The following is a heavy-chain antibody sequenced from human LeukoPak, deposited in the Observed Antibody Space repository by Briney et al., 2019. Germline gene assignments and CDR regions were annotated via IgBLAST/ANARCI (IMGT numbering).Heavy chain of an antibody. CDR1: GFTFSSSW. Sequence: QPGGSLRLSCTASGFTFSSSWMHWVRQAPGKGLVWVSRIHSDGTTATYADSVKGRFTISRDNAKSTLYLQMNSLRVEDTAIYYCARDETATGKLFQHWGQGTLVTVSS. V-gene: IGHV3-74*01. CDR2: IHSDGTTA. CDR3: ARDETATGKLFQH. D-gene: IGHD3-9*01. J-gene: IGHJ1*01.